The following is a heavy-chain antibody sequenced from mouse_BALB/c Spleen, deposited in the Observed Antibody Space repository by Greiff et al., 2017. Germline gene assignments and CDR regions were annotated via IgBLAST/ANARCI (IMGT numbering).Heavy chain of an antibody. CDR2: ISTYYGDA. CDR1: GYTFTDYA. J-gene: IGHJ2*01. V-gene: IGHV1-67*01. CDR3: ARYYRYDDGFDY. Sequence: QVQLQQSGPELVKPGASVKMSCKGSGYTFTDYAMHWVKQSHAKSLEWIGVISTYYGDASYNQKFKGKATMTVDKSSSTAYMELARLTSEDSAIYYCARYYRYDDGFDYWGQGTTLTVSS. D-gene: IGHD2-14*01.